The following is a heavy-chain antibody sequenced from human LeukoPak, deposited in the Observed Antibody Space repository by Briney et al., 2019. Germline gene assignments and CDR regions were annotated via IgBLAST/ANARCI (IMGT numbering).Heavy chain of an antibody. CDR2: IIPILGIA. V-gene: IGHV1-69*04. J-gene: IGHJ4*02. CDR1: GGIFSSYA. D-gene: IGHD6-13*01. CDR3: ARDFDSSSWYPTSDDY. Sequence: ASVKVSCKASGGIFSSYAISWVRQAPGQGLERMGRIIPILGIANYAQKFQGRVTITADKSTSTAYMELSSLRSEDTAVYYCARDFDSSSWYPTSDDYWGQGTLVTVSS.